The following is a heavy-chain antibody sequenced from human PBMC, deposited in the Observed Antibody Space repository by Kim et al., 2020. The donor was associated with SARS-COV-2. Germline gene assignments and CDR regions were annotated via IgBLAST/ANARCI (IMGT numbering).Heavy chain of an antibody. CDR2: ISAYNGNT. J-gene: IGHJ6*02. CDR1: GYTFTSYG. Sequence: ASVKVSCKASGYTFTSYGISWVRQAPGQGLEWMGWISAYNGNTNYAQKLQGRVTMTTDTSTSTAYMELRSLRSDDTAVYYCARDLSTGWLGRGYYYYYGMDVWGQGTTVTVSS. CDR3: ARDLSTGWLGRGYYYYYGMDV. V-gene: IGHV1-18*01. D-gene: IGHD6-19*01.